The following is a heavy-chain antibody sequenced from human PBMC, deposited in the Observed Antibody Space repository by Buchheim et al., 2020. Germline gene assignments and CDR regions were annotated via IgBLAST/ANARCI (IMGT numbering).Heavy chain of an antibody. CDR1: GYTFTSYD. Sequence: QVQLVQSGAEVKKPGASVKVSCKASGYTFTSYDINWVRQATGQGLDWMGWMNPNSGNTGYAQKFKGRVTMTRNTSISTATMELSSLRSEDTAVYYCARRDRLIPITMVRGNWFDPWGQGTL. D-gene: IGHD3-10*01. V-gene: IGHV1-8*01. J-gene: IGHJ5*02. CDR2: MNPNSGNT. CDR3: ARRDRLIPITMVRGNWFDP.